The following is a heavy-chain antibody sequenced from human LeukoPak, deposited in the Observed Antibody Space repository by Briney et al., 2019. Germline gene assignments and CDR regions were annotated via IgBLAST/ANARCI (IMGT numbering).Heavy chain of an antibody. CDR2: IIGSGGST. CDR3: AKDLSSGWYSVYYCYGMDV. J-gene: IGHJ6*02. Sequence: GGSLRLSCAAPGFTFSSYAMSWVRQAPGKGLEWVSAIIGSGGSTYYAVSVKGRFTISRDNSKNTLYLQMNSLRAEDTAVYYCAKDLSSGWYSVYYCYGMDVWGQGTTVTVSS. V-gene: IGHV3-23*01. CDR1: GFTFSSYA. D-gene: IGHD6-19*01.